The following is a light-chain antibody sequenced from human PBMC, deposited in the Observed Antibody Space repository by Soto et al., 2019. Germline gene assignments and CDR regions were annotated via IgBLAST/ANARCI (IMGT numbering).Light chain of an antibody. CDR1: QSMNSW. J-gene: IGKJ4*01. CDR3: QQYYDYPPLI. V-gene: IGKV1-5*01. CDR2: DAS. Sequence: GDRVTITCRASQSMNSWLAWYQQKPGEAPKVLIYDASSLESGVPSRFSGSGSGTEFTLTIGSLQPEDFAVYYCQQYYDYPPLIFGGGTKVEIK.